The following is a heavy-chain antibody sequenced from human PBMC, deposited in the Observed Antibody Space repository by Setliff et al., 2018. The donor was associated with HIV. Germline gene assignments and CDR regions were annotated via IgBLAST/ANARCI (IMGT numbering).Heavy chain of an antibody. J-gene: IGHJ4*02. CDR2: IYYSGST. V-gene: IGHV4-39*01. D-gene: IGHD5-18*01. CDR1: GGSIRSSSFY. Sequence: PSETLSLTCTVSGGSIRSSSFYWGWIRQPPGKGLEWIASIYYSGSTYYNSSLKSRVTISVDTSKNQFSLKLSSVTATDTAVYYCARHAIVDTAGRGFDYWGQVTLVTVSS. CDR3: ARHAIVDTAGRGFDY.